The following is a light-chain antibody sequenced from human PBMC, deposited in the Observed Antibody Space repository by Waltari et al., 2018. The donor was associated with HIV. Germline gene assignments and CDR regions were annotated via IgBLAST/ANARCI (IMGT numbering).Light chain of an antibody. CDR1: SPNIGEHP. CDR2: TNP. CDR3: ATWDDSLNGHVV. V-gene: IGLV1-44*01. Sequence: QSVLTQPPSASGTPGQRVTISCSGRSPNIGEHPVTCYQHLPGTAPPLLIYTNPQRPSGVPDRFSGSKSGTSASLAISGLQSEDEADYYCATWDDSLNGHVVFGGGTKLTVL. J-gene: IGLJ2*01.